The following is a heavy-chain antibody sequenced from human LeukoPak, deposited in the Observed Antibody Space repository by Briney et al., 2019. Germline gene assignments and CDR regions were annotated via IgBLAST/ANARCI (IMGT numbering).Heavy chain of an antibody. V-gene: IGHV4-34*01. CDR3: ARGPLYSSEGEGFHP. CDR1: GGSLSGHY. CDR2: INHSGST. D-gene: IGHD6-19*01. J-gene: IGHJ5*02. Sequence: PSETLSLTCAVYGGSLSGHYWSWIRQPPGKGPEWIGEINHSGSTNYNVSLKSRVTISRDTSKNQFSLKLSSVTAADTAVYYCARGPLYSSEGEGFHPWGQGTLVTVSS.